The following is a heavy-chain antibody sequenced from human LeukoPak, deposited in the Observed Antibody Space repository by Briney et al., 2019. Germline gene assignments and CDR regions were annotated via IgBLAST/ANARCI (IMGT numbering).Heavy chain of an antibody. Sequence: SVKVSCKASGGTFSSYAISWVRQAPGQGLEWMGGIIPIFGTANYAQKFQGRVTITADESTSTAYMELSSLRSEDTAVYYCAKDISGGDCPDYWGQGTLVTVSS. J-gene: IGHJ4*02. D-gene: IGHD2-21*02. V-gene: IGHV1-69*13. CDR2: IIPIFGTA. CDR1: GGTFSSYA. CDR3: AKDISGGDCPDY.